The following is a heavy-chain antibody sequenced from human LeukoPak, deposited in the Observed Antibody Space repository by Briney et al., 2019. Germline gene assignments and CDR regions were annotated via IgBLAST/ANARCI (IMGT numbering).Heavy chain of an antibody. D-gene: IGHD2-15*01. J-gene: IGHJ4*02. CDR1: GFTFSNAW. CDR3: TTESRYCSGGSCYDY. Sequence: GGSLRLSCAASGFTFSNAWMSWVRQAPGKGLEWVGRIKSKTDGGTTDYAAPVKGRFTISRDDSKNTLYLQMNSLKTEDTAVYYRTTESRYCSGGSCYDYWGQGTLVTVSS. V-gene: IGHV3-15*01. CDR2: IKSKTDGGTT.